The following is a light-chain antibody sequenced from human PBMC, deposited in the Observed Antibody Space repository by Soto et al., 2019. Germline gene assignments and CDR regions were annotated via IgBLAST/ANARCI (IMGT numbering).Light chain of an antibody. CDR3: QQYEHLPT. J-gene: IGKJ5*01. CDR1: QNINNY. Sequence: IHMTQSPSSLSASVGDRVTITFQASQNINNYLNWYQQKPGRAPKLLIYDAANLEAGVPSRFRGSGSGTDFTFTISRLQPEDIATDYCQQYEHLPTFGQGTRLEIK. V-gene: IGKV1-33*01. CDR2: DAA.